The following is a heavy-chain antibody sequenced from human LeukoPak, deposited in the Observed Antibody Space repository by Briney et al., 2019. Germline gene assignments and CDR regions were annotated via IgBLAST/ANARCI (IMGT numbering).Heavy chain of an antibody. CDR1: GYIFTGYY. D-gene: IGHD2-15*01. V-gene: IGHV1-2*02. CDR3: ARGLSAAPYLDY. CDR2: INPNSGGT. J-gene: IGHJ4*02. Sequence: GASVKVSCKASGYIFTGYYMHWVRQAPGQGLEWMGWINPNSGGTNYAQKFQGRVTMTRDTSISTAYMDLSRLRSEDTAVYYCARGLSAAPYLDYWGQGTLVTVSS.